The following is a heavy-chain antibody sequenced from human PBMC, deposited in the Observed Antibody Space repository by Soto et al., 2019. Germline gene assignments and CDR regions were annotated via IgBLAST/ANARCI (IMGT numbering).Heavy chain of an antibody. Sequence: GESQKISSKGSGYSFTSYWNGWVRQMPGKGLEWMGIIYPGDSDTRYSPSFQGQVTISADKSISTAYLQWSSLKASDTAMYYCARHAASSDYGFWSGRTPKYYYYGMDVWGQGTTVTVSS. CDR1: GYSFTSYW. CDR3: ARHAASSDYGFWSGRTPKYYYYGMDV. J-gene: IGHJ6*02. D-gene: IGHD3-3*01. CDR2: IYPGDSDT. V-gene: IGHV5-51*01.